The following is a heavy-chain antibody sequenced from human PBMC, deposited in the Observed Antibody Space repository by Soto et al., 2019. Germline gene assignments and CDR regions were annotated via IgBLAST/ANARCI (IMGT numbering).Heavy chain of an antibody. D-gene: IGHD3-10*01. Sequence: GASMKVSCKASGYTFTSYGISRVRQAPGQGLGWMGWISAYNGNTNYAQKLQGRVTMTTDTSTSTAYMELRSLRSDDTAVYYCARMYYYGSGSYYNNYYYYMDVWGKGTTVTSP. V-gene: IGHV1-18*01. CDR3: ARMYYYGSGSYYNNYYYYMDV. CDR1: GYTFTSYG. J-gene: IGHJ6*03. CDR2: ISAYNGNT.